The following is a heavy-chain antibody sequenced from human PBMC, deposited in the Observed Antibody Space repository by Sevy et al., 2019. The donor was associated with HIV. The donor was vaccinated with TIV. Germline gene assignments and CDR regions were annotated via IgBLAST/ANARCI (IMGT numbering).Heavy chain of an antibody. CDR3: ARVSSDYDSSGQDDAFDI. CDR1: GYTFTSYG. CDR2: ISAYNGNT. Sequence: ASVKVSCKASGYTFTSYGISWVRQVPGQGLEWMGWISAYNGNTNYVQKLQGRVTMTTDTSTSTAYMELRSLRSDDTAVYYCARVSSDYDSSGQDDAFDIWGQGTMVTVSS. V-gene: IGHV1-18*01. J-gene: IGHJ3*02. D-gene: IGHD3-22*01.